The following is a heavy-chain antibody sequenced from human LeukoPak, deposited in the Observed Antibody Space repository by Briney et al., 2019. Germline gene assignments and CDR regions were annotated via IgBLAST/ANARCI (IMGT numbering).Heavy chain of an antibody. CDR3: ARAPLYCSSTSCLPKYYFEY. Sequence: GGSLRLSCAASGFTFSSYEMNWVRQAPGKGLEWVSYISNSGSTINYADSVKGRFTISRDNAKNSLYLQMNSLSAEDTDVYYCARAPLYCSSTSCLPKYYFEYWGQGTLVTVSS. V-gene: IGHV3-48*03. D-gene: IGHD2-2*01. CDR1: GFTFSSYE. CDR2: ISNSGSTI. J-gene: IGHJ4*02.